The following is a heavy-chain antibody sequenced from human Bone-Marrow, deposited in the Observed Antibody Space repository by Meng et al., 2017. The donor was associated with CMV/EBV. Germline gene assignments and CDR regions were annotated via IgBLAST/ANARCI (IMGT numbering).Heavy chain of an antibody. CDR2: INSDGSST. Sequence: GGSLRLSCAASGFTFSSYWMHWVRQAPGKGLVWVSRINSDGSSTYYADSVKGRFTISRDNAKNSLYLQMNSLRAEDTAVYYCARDDRGSYYSYYYGMDVWGQGTTVTVSS. D-gene: IGHD1-26*01. CDR3: ARDDRGSYYSYYYGMDV. V-gene: IGHV3-74*01. J-gene: IGHJ6*02. CDR1: GFTFSSYW.